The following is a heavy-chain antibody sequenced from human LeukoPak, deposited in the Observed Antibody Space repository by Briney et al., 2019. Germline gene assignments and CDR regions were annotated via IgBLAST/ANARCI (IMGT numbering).Heavy chain of an antibody. CDR3: ATNRDYYGSSGYSF. D-gene: IGHD3-22*01. CDR2: INTDGSST. V-gene: IGHV3-74*01. Sequence: QPGGSLRLSCAASGFTFSSYWMHWVRQAPGKGLVWVSRINTDGSSTSYADSVKGRFTISRDNAKNTLYLQMNSLRAEDTAVYYCATNRDYYGSSGYSFWGQGTLVTVSS. J-gene: IGHJ4*02. CDR1: GFTFSSYW.